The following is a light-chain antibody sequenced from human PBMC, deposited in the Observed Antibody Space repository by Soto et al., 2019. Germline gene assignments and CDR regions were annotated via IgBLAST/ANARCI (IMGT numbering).Light chain of an antibody. CDR3: QSYDSSLSGYVV. Sequence: QSVLTQPPSVSGAPGQRVTISCTGSSSNIGSGYDVHWYQQLPGTATKLLIYGNSNRPSGVTDRFSGSKSGTAACLAITGDQAEDEADYYCQSYDSSLSGYVVFGEGTKLTVL. CDR1: SSNIGSGYD. V-gene: IGLV1-40*01. CDR2: GNS. J-gene: IGLJ2*01.